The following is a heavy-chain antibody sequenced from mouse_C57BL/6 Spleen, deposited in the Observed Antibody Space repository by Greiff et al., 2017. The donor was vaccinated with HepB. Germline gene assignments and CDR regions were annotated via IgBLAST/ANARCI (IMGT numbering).Heavy chain of an antibody. J-gene: IGHJ2*01. CDR1: GFTFSSYA. CDR2: ISDGGSYT. CDR3: ARDCDYDGLDY. Sequence: EVKLEESGGGLVKPGGSLKLSCAASGFTFSSYAMSWVRQTPEKRLEWVATISDGGSYTYYPDNVKGRFTISRDNAKNNLYLQMSHLKSEDTAMYYCARDCDYDGLDYWGQGTTLTVSS. V-gene: IGHV5-4*01. D-gene: IGHD2-4*01.